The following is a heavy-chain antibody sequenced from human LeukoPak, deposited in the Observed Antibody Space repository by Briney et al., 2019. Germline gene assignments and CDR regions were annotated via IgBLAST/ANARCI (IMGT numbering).Heavy chain of an antibody. CDR3: ARVLPESKWFPSPSWFDP. CDR1: GFTFSDYY. Sequence: LRLSCAASGFTFSDYYMSWIRQHPGKGLEWIGYIYYSGSTYYNPSLKSRVTISVDTSKNQFSLKLSSVTAADTAVYYCARVLPESKWFPSPSWFDPWGQGTLVTVSS. CDR2: IYYSGST. J-gene: IGHJ5*02. D-gene: IGHD3-22*01. V-gene: IGHV4-31*02.